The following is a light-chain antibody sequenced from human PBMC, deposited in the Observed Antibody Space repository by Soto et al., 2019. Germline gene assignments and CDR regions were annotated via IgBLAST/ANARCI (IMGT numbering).Light chain of an antibody. Sequence: EIVLTQSPATLSLSPGERATLSCRASQSVSSYLAWYQQKPGQAPRLLIYDASNRATGIPARFSGSGSGTDFTLTISSLQSEDFAVYYCHQYDHWPQTFGQGTKVDIK. V-gene: IGKV3-11*01. CDR3: HQYDHWPQT. CDR2: DAS. CDR1: QSVSSY. J-gene: IGKJ1*01.